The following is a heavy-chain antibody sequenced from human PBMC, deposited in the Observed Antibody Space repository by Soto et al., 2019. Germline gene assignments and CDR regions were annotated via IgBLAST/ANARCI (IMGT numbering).Heavy chain of an antibody. CDR1: GYKFTNYY. J-gene: IGHJ6*02. V-gene: IGHV1-46*01. D-gene: IGHD3-16*01. CDR2: INPSGGSP. CDR3: ARARELRDYYYYSMDV. Sequence: QAQLVQSGTEVKQPGASVRISCKSSGYKFTNYYMYWVRQAPGQGLEWMGVINPSGGSPNYARKFRGRVTMTNDTSTSIVYLEVTRLTSEDTAIYYCARARELRDYYYYSMDVWGQGTTVTVSS.